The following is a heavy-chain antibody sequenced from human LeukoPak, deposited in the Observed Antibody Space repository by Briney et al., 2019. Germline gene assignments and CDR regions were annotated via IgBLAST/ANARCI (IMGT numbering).Heavy chain of an antibody. CDR3: ARGRDIGWFDP. J-gene: IGHJ5*02. CDR2: INHSGST. CDR1: GGXFSGYY. V-gene: IGHV4-34*01. Sequence: PSETLSLTCAVYGGXFSGYYWSWIRQPPGKGLEWIGEINHSGSTNYNPSLKSRVTISVDRSKNQFSLKLSSVTAADTAVYYCARGRDIGWFDPWGQGTLVTVSS. D-gene: IGHD5-12*01.